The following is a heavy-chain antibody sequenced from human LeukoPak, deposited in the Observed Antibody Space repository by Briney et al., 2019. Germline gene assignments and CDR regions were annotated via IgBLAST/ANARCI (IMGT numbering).Heavy chain of an antibody. V-gene: IGHV4-34*01. Sequence: PSETLSLTCAVYGGSISGCYWSWIRQPPGKGLEWIGEINHSGSTNYNPSLKSRVTISVDTSKNQFSLKLSSVTAADTAVYYCARGRGGYALYYYYYMDVWGKGTTVTVSS. CDR3: ARGRGGYALYYYYYMDV. J-gene: IGHJ6*03. D-gene: IGHD5-12*01. CDR2: INHSGST. CDR1: GGSISGCY.